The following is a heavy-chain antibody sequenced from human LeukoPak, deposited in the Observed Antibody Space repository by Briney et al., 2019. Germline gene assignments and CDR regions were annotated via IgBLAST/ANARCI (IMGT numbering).Heavy chain of an antibody. Sequence: SETLSLTCAVYGGSFSGYYWSWIRQPPGKGLEWIGEINHSGSTNYNPSLKSRVTISVDTSKNQFSLKLSSVTAADTAVYYCARLWYDGDSYYFDYWGKGTLVTVSS. CDR1: GGSFSGYY. V-gene: IGHV4-34*01. CDR3: ARLWYDGDSYYFDY. J-gene: IGHJ4*02. D-gene: IGHD5-18*01. CDR2: INHSGST.